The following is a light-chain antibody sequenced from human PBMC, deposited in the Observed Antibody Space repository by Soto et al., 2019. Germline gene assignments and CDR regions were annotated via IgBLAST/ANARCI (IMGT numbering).Light chain of an antibody. CDR1: SSDVGGYNY. V-gene: IGLV2-14*01. CDR3: SSYTSSSTYV. CDR2: DVS. J-gene: IGLJ1*01. Sequence: QSVLTQPASVSGSPGRSITISCTGTSSDVGGYNYVSWYQQHPGKAPKLMIYDVSNRPSGVSNRLSGSKSGNTASLTISGLQAEDEADYYCSSYTSSSTYVFGTGTKVTVL.